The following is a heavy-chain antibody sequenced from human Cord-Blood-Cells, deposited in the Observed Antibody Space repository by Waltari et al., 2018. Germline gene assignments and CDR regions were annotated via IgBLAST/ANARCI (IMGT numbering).Heavy chain of an antibody. J-gene: IGHJ4*02. D-gene: IGHD6-6*01. CDR1: GYSFTIYW. Sequence: EVQLVQSGAEVKKPGESLKISCKCSGYSFTIYWICWVRQMPRKGLQWIGISYPGYSDTSYSPPFQGQVPISADKSISTAYLQLSSMKASDTAMYYCARLGSSSSGFDYWGKGTLVTVSS. CDR3: ARLGSSSSGFDY. CDR2: SYPGYSDT. V-gene: IGHV5-51*01.